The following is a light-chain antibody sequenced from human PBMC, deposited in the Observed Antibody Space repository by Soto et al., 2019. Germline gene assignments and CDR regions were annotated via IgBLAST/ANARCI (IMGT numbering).Light chain of an antibody. V-gene: IGKV1-33*01. J-gene: IGKJ4*01. Sequence: DIQMTQSPSSLSASLGDRVTITCQASQDISNYLNWYQQKPGKAPKLLIYDASNLETGVPSRFSGSRSGTDFTFTISSLQPGDIATYYWQQYDYLRTFGGGTKVEIK. CDR2: DAS. CDR1: QDISNY. CDR3: QQYDYLRT.